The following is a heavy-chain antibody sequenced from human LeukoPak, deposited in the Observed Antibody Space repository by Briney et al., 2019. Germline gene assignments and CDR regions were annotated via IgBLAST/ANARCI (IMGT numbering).Heavy chain of an antibody. CDR2: INPNSGGT. CDR3: ARDWADYGEFFDY. Sequence: ASVKVSCKASGYTFPANYMHWVRQAPGQGLEWMGWINPNSGGTNYAQKFQGRVTMTRDTSISTAYMELSRLRSDDTAVYYCARDWADYGEFFDYWGQGTLVTVSS. J-gene: IGHJ4*02. V-gene: IGHV1-2*02. CDR1: GYTFPANY. D-gene: IGHD4-17*01.